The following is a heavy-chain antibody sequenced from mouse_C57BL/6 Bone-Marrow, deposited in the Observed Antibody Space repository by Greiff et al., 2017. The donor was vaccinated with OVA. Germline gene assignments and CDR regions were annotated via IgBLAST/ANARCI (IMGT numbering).Heavy chain of an antibody. CDR1: GFTFTSYA. Sequence: EVKLVESGGGLVKPGGSLKLSCAASGFTFTSYAMSWVRQTPGKRLEWVATISDGGSYTYYPDNVKGRFTFSRDNAKNTLYLQMRHLTSEETAMYYCARDRGGSSRYYYAMDYWGQGTSVTVSS. D-gene: IGHD1-1*01. CDR3: ARDRGGSSRYYYAMDY. CDR2: ISDGGSYT. V-gene: IGHV5-4*01. J-gene: IGHJ4*01.